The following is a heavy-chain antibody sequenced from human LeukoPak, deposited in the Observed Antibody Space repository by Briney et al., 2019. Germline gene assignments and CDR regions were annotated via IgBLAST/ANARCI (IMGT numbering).Heavy chain of an antibody. J-gene: IGHJ4*02. D-gene: IGHD1-26*01. Sequence: AGSLRLSCVASGFTLRNTWMAWVRQAPGKGLEWVANINQNASTKHYVDSVKGRFTISRDNAKNSLYLQMNSLRAEDTAVYYCARDQSGNLDYWGQGTLVTDSA. CDR2: INQNASTK. V-gene: IGHV3-7*01. CDR3: ARDQSGNLDY. CDR1: GFTLRNTW.